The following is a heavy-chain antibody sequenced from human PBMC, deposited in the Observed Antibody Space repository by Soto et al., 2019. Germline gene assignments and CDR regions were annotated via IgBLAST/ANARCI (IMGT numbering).Heavy chain of an antibody. CDR3: ARTKPIVVVPAAYFDY. Sequence: ASVKVSCKSSGYTFTSYAMHWVRQAPGQRLEWMGWINAGNGNTKYSQKFQGRVTITRDTSASTAYMELSSLRSEDTAVYYCARTKPIVVVPAAYFDYWGQGPLVTVSS. CDR1: GYTFTSYA. V-gene: IGHV1-3*01. J-gene: IGHJ4*02. D-gene: IGHD2-2*01. CDR2: INAGNGNT.